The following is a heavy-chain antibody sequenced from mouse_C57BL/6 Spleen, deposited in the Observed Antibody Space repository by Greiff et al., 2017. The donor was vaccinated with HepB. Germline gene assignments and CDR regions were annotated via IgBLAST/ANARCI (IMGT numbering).Heavy chain of an antibody. CDR2: ISYDGSN. CDR1: GYSITSGYY. J-gene: IGHJ1*03. V-gene: IGHV3-6*01. D-gene: IGHD2-1*01. Sequence: EVKLQESGPGLVKPSQSLSLTCSVTGYSITSGYYWNWIRQFPGNKLEWMGYISYDGSNNYNPSLKNRISITRDTSKNQFFLKLNSVTTEDTATYYCAREIYGRGYFDVWGTGTTVTVSS. CDR3: AREIYGRGYFDV.